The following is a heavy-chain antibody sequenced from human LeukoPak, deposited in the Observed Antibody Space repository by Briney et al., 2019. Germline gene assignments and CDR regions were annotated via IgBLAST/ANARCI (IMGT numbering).Heavy chain of an antibody. V-gene: IGHV3-48*02. CDR1: GFTFSSYS. J-gene: IGHJ3*02. Sequence: PGGSLRLSCAASGFTFSSYSMNWVRQAPGKGLEWVSYISSISSTIYYADSVKGGFTFSRDNAMNSLYLQMNSLRYEDTAVYYCARDSSGYDFWSGYYTWPKGDAFDIWGQGTMVTVSS. CDR3: ARDSSGYDFWSGYYTWPKGDAFDI. D-gene: IGHD3-3*01. CDR2: ISSISSTI.